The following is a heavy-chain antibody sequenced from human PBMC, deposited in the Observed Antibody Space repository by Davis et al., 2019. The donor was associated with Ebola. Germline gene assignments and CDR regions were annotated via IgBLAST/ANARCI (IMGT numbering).Heavy chain of an antibody. CDR2: ISGSDSST. CDR3: AKGSGSLNFYYYYMDV. J-gene: IGHJ6*03. Sequence: GESLKISCAASGFTFSYYAMSWVRQAPGKGLEWVSAISGSDSSTYNADSVKGRFSISRDNSKNTLSLQMNSLRAEDTAVYYCAKGSGSLNFYYYYMDVWGKGTTVTVSS. D-gene: IGHD1-26*01. V-gene: IGHV3-23*01. CDR1: GFTFSYYA.